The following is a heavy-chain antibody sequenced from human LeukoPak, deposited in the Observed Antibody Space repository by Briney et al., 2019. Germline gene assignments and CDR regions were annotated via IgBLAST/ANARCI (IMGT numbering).Heavy chain of an antibody. CDR2: INPNSGGT. D-gene: IGHD3-22*01. V-gene: IGHV1-2*04. J-gene: IGHJ6*03. CDR3: ARQPSYYYDSSGYYYYYMDV. Sequence: ASVKVSCKASGYTFTGYYMHWVRQAPGQGLEWMGWINPNSGGTNYAQKFQGWVTMTRDTSISTAYMELSRLRSDDTAVYYCARQPSYYYDSSGYYYYYMDVWGKGTTVTVSS. CDR1: GYTFTGYY.